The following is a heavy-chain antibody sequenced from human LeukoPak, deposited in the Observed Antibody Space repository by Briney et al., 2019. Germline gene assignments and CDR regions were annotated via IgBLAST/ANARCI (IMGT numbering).Heavy chain of an antibody. CDR2: IYYSGST. D-gene: IGHD3-22*01. V-gene: IGHV4-59*12. CDR1: GGSISSYY. J-gene: IGHJ4*02. CDR3: ARGGGERRYYYDSSGYRN. Sequence: SETLSLTCTVSGGSISSYYWSWIRQPPWKGLEWIGYIYYSGSTNYNPSLKSRVTISVDTSKNQFSLKLSSVTAADTAVYYCARGGGERRYYYDSSGYRNWGQGTLVTVSS.